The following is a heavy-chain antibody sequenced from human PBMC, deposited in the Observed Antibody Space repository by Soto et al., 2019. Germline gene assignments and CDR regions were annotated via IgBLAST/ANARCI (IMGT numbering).Heavy chain of an antibody. CDR3: ARDEVPAANWLDR. CDR2: ISGYNGNT. CDR1: GTICLNYA. Sequence: ASVKVSGKASGTICLNYAITWVRRAPGQGLEWMGWISGYNGNTKYADKLQGRVTMTTDTSTTTAYMELRSLRSDDTAVYYCARDEVPAANWLDRWGQGTLVTVSS. D-gene: IGHD2-2*01. V-gene: IGHV1-18*01. J-gene: IGHJ5*02.